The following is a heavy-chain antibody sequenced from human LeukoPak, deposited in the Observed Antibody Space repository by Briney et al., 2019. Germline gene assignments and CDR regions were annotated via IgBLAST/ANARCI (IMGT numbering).Heavy chain of an antibody. CDR1: GFIFSNYW. CDR2: RKQDRREK. J-gene: IGHJ6*03. CDR3: ARNPLNHYNYMDV. V-gene: IGHV3-7*01. Sequence: GVSLRLSCGASGFIFSNYWMSWVRQAPGEGLEGGASRKQDRREKYYADSLKGRFIISRDNARTSLYLQMNGLRADDSAVYYCARNPLNHYNYMDVWGKGTTVIVSS.